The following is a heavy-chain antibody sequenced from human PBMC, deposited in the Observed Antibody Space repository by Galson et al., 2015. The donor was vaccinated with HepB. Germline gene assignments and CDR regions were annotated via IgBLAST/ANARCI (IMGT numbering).Heavy chain of an antibody. J-gene: IGHJ4*02. CDR3: ARGIYYYDSSGYPIDH. CDR2: IIPIFGIA. Sequence: SVKVSCKASDYTFTNFGISWVRQAPGQGLEWMGGIIPIFGIANYAQKFQGRVTITADKSTSTAYMELSSLRSEDTAVYYRARGIYYYDSSGYPIDHWGQGTLVTVSS. V-gene: IGHV1-69*10. D-gene: IGHD3-22*01. CDR1: DYTFTNFG.